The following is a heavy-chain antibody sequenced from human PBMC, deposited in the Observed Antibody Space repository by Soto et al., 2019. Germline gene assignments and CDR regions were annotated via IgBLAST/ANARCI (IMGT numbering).Heavy chain of an antibody. V-gene: IGHV4-59*01. Sequence: PSETLSLTGTVSGGSMSSNYWSWIRQSPGKGLEWIGYIYYTGSTKYNPSLKSRVTISLDTSKNQFSLRLTSVTSADTAVYYCARGGSYGDFFDYWGQGAQVTVPS. CDR2: IYYTGST. J-gene: IGHJ4*02. CDR1: GGSMSSNY. CDR3: ARGGSYGDFFDY. D-gene: IGHD4-17*01.